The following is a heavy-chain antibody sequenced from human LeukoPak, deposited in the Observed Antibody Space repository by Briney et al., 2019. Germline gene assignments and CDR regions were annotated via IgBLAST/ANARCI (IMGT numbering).Heavy chain of an antibody. Sequence: GGSLRLSCAASGFTFSSYAMHWVRQAPGKGLEWVAVISYDGSNKYYADSVKGRFTISRDNSKNTLYLQMNSLRADDTAVYYCAKSSRYGTGWYGRIDYWGQGTLVTVS. J-gene: IGHJ4*02. CDR2: ISYDGSNK. CDR1: GFTFSSYA. CDR3: AKSSRYGTGWYGRIDY. D-gene: IGHD6-19*01. V-gene: IGHV3-30-3*02.